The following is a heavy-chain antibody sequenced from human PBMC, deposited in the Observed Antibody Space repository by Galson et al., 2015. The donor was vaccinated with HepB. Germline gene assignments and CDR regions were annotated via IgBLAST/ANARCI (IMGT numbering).Heavy chain of an antibody. Sequence: SVKVSCKASRDTFNTNTITWVRQAPGQGLEWMGGIAPVFGTPHYAQKFQDRVAINADESTTTIYLELSSLTPDDTAVYYCAREGVPGRPSPVEYWGQGTQVTVSS. CDR1: RDTFNTNT. V-gene: IGHV1-69*13. CDR2: IAPVFGTP. D-gene: IGHD4-23*01. J-gene: IGHJ4*02. CDR3: AREGVPGRPSPVEY.